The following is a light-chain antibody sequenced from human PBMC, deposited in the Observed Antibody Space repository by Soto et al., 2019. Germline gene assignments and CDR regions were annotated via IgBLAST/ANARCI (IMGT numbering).Light chain of an antibody. CDR2: WAS. CDR3: QQSYSTPLT. V-gene: IGKV4-1*01. CDR1: QSVLYSSNNKNY. J-gene: IGKJ1*01. Sequence: DIVMTQSPDSLAVSLGERATINCKSSQSVLYSSNNKNYLAWYQQKPGQPPKLLISWASIRESGVPDRFSGSGSVTDFTLAISSLQAEDVAVYYCQQSYSTPLTFGQGTKVEI.